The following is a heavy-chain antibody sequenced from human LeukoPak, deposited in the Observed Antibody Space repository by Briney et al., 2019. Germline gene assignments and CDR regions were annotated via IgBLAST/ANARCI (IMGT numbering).Heavy chain of an antibody. CDR2: IYSGGST. V-gene: IGHV3-53*01. CDR3: ARDHRYLTVAAAGTPYFDY. Sequence: GGSLRLSCAASGFTFSSNYMSWVRQAPGKGLEWVSVIYSGGSTYYADSVKGRFTISRDNSKNTLYLQMNSLRAEDTAVYYCARDHRYLTVAAAGTPYFDYWGQGTLVTVSS. D-gene: IGHD6-13*01. J-gene: IGHJ4*02. CDR1: GFTFSSNY.